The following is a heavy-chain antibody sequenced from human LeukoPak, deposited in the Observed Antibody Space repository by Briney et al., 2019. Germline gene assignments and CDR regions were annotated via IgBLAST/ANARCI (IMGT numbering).Heavy chain of an antibody. J-gene: IGHJ3*02. CDR2: IKSDESEI. Sequence: GGSLRLSCVASEITFSDYWMHWVRQAPGKGLVWVSRIKSDESEINYADSVKGRFSISRDNAKNTLYLQMSSLRAEDVAVYYCARGVGGSRAFDMWGQGTMVTVSS. CDR3: ARGVGGSRAFDM. V-gene: IGHV3-74*01. CDR1: EITFSDYW. D-gene: IGHD2-15*01.